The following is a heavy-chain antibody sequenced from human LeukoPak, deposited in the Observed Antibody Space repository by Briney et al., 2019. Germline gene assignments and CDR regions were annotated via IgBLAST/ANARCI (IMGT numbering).Heavy chain of an antibody. CDR3: ARMDYASGSANNWFDP. J-gene: IGHJ5*02. D-gene: IGHD3-10*01. CDR2: VNPNSGNT. Sequence: ASVKVSCKASGYTFTNYDINWVRQAAGQGLEWMGWVNPNSGNTGYAQIFQGRVTITRNTSISTAYMELSSLRSEDTAVYYCARMDYASGSANNWFDPWGQGTLVTVSS. V-gene: IGHV1-8*01. CDR1: GYTFTNYD.